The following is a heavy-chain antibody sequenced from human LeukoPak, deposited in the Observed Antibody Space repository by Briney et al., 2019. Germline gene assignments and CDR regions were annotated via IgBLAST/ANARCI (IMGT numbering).Heavy chain of an antibody. D-gene: IGHD1-26*01. CDR2: ISPGESNT. J-gene: IGHJ4*02. Sequence: GESLKISCKGSGYSFTSYWIGWVRQMPGKGLEWMGIISPGESNTRYSPSFQGQVTISADESISTAYLQWSSLKASDTAMYYCARVRGGEWELLTPSYYFDYWGQGTLVTVSS. V-gene: IGHV5-51*01. CDR1: GYSFTSYW. CDR3: ARVRGGEWELLTPSYYFDY.